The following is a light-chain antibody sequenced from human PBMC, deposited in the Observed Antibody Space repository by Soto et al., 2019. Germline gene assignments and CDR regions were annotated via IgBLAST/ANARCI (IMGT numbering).Light chain of an antibody. V-gene: IGKV1-33*01. CDR3: QKYDTLPLT. CDR2: DAS. CDR1: QDINNY. Sequence: DIPMTQSPSSLSASVGDRVTISCQASQDINNYLNWYQQKPGKAPKLLIYDASDLETGVPSRFSGSGSGTDFSFTISNLQPEDAATYYCQKYDTLPLTFGGGTRLEIK. J-gene: IGKJ4*01.